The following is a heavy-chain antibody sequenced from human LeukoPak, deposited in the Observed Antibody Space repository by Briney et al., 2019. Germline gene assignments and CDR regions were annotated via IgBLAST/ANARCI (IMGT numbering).Heavy chain of an antibody. V-gene: IGHV3-21*01. CDR3: ARDFRYEGDY. J-gene: IGHJ4*02. CDR2: ISSDSRYI. CDR1: GFTFSSYG. Sequence: GGSLRLSCAASGFTFSSYGMSWVRQAPGKGLEWVSSISSDSRYIYYADSVKGRFTISRDNAQNPLYLQMNSLRVEDTAVYYCARDFRYEGDYWGQGTLVTVSS. D-gene: IGHD5-12*01.